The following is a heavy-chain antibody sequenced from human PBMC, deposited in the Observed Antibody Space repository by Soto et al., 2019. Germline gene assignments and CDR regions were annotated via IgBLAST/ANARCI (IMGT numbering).Heavy chain of an antibody. D-gene: IGHD3-9*01. V-gene: IGHV1-69*01. CDR2: IIPIFGTV. J-gene: IGHJ6*02. Sequence: GASVKVSCKASGGTLSSYAISWLRLAPGQGLAWLGGIIPIFGTVNYAQKIQGRVTITADESTSTAYMELSSLRSEDTSVYYCARDSRDSLRCSALLLPQNRGRYYYHGMDVRGQGPTVRVAS. CDR1: GGTLSSYA. CDR3: ARDSRDSLRCSALLLPQNRGRYYYHGMDV.